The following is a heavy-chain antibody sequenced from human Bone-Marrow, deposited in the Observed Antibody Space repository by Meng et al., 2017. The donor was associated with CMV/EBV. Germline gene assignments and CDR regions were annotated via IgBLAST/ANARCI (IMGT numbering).Heavy chain of an antibody. CDR1: FTFSSYA. Sequence: FTFSSYAMHWVRQAPGKGLEWVAVISYDGSNKYYADSVKGRFTISRDNSKNTLYLQMNSLRAEDTAVYYCARDFGGFGGVIVGVDYWGQGTLVTVSS. D-gene: IGHD3-16*02. V-gene: IGHV3-30-3*01. CDR3: ARDFGGFGGVIVGVDY. J-gene: IGHJ4*02. CDR2: ISYDGSNK.